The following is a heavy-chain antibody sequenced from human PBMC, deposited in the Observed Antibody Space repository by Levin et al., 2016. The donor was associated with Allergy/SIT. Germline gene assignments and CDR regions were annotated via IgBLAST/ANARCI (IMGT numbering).Heavy chain of an antibody. CDR3: GRVGDVATIIDYHYYGMDV. V-gene: IGHV5-51*01. CDR1: GFSFTTYW. D-gene: IGHD5-24*01. Sequence: GESLKISCKGSGFSFTTYWIGWVRQMPGKGLEWMGIIYPGDSDTRYSPSFQGQVTMSADKSISTAYLQWSSLKGSDTAMYYCGRVGDVATIIDYHYYGMDVWGQGTTVTVSS. J-gene: IGHJ6*02. CDR2: IYPGDSDT.